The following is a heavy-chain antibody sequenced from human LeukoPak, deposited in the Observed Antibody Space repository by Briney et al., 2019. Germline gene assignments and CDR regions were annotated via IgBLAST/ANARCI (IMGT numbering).Heavy chain of an antibody. V-gene: IGHV3-48*01. Sequence: GESLKISCAASGFTFSSYSMNWVRQAPGKGLEWVSYISSSSSTIYYADSVKGRFTISRDNAKNSLYLQMNSLRAEDTAVYYCARVGYYDSSGYYFSRAFDIWGQGTMVTVSS. D-gene: IGHD3-22*01. CDR1: GFTFSSYS. CDR2: ISSSSSTI. CDR3: ARVGYYDSSGYYFSRAFDI. J-gene: IGHJ3*02.